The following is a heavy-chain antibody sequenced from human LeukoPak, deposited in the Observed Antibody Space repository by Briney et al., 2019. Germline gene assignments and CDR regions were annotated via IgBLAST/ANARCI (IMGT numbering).Heavy chain of an antibody. CDR2: INHSGST. Sequence: SETLSLTCAVYGGSFSGYYWSWIRQPPGKGLEWIGEINHSGSTNYNPSLKSRVTISVDPSKNQFSLKLSSVTAADTAVYYCARGEPYYYGSGNGPGSGWFDPWGQGTLVTVSS. V-gene: IGHV4-34*01. CDR3: ARGEPYYYGSGNGPGSGWFDP. J-gene: IGHJ5*02. D-gene: IGHD3-10*01. CDR1: GGSFSGYY.